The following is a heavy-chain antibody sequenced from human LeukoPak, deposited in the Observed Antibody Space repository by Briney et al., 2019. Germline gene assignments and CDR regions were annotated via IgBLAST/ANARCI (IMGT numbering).Heavy chain of an antibody. J-gene: IGHJ4*02. V-gene: IGHV3-74*01. CDR1: GFTFSSYW. D-gene: IGHD3-10*01. CDR2: IKGDESST. CDR3: AKDGPAMVRGFLKFDF. Sequence: GGSLRLSCAASGFTFSSYWIHWVRQAPGKGLVWVSRIKGDESSTNYADSVKGRFTISRDNSKNTLYLQMNSLRGEDTAVYFCAKDGPAMVRGFLKFDFWGQGTLVTVSS.